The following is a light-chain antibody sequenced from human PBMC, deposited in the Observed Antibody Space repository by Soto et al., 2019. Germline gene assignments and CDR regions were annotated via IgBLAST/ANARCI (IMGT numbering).Light chain of an antibody. V-gene: IGLV1-51*02. Sequence: QAVVTQPPSVSAAPGQKVTISCSGSSSNIGNNYVSWYQQLPGTAPKLLIYENNKRPSGIPDRFSGSKSGTSATLGITGLQTGDEADYYCGTWDSSLSAGWGVFGTGTKVTVL. CDR3: GTWDSSLSAGWGV. J-gene: IGLJ1*01. CDR1: SSNIGNNY. CDR2: ENN.